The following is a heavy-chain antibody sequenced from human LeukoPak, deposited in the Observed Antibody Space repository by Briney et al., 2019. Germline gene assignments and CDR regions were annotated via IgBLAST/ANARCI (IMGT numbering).Heavy chain of an antibody. D-gene: IGHD3-10*01. V-gene: IGHV1-18*01. CDR1: GYTFINYN. CDR3: ARDVSEGFGERVIDAFDS. CDR2: ISVHNGST. J-gene: IGHJ3*02. Sequence: GASVKVSCKASGYTFINYNIAWVRQAHGQGLGWMGWISVHNGSTYYAQKIQGRVAMTTDRSTTTAYMELRGLRSDDTAMYFCARDVSEGFGERVIDAFDSWGQGTVVTVSS.